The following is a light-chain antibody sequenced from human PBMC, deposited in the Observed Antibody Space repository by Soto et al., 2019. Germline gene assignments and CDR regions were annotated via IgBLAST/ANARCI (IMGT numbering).Light chain of an antibody. CDR2: WAS. J-gene: IGKJ1*01. Sequence: DIVMTQSPDSLAVSLGERATINCKSSQSILYSSNSKNYLAWYQQKPGQPPKLLIYWASTRESGVPDRFSGSGSGSDFTLTISSLQAEDVAVYYYQQYYDAPQTFSQGTKVEIK. V-gene: IGKV4-1*01. CDR1: QSILYSSNSKNY. CDR3: QQYYDAPQT.